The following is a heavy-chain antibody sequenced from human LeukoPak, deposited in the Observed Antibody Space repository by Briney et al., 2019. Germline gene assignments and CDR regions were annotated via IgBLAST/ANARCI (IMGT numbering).Heavy chain of an antibody. D-gene: IGHD5-18*01. CDR2: INHSGST. CDR3: ARDDSYAYSSSYSMDV. CDR1: GGSFSGYY. V-gene: IGHV4-34*09. Sequence: SETLSLTCAVYGGSFSGYYWSWIRRPPGKGLEWIGEINHSGSTNYNPSLKSRVTISVDTSKNQFSLKLTSVTAADTAVYYCARDDSYAYSSSYSMDVWGQGTTVSVSS. J-gene: IGHJ6*02.